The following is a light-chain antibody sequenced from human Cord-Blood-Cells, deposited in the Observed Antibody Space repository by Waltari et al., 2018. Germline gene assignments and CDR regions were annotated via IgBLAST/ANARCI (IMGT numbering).Light chain of an antibody. CDR2: EVS. CDR3: SSYAGSWV. CDR1: SSDAGGYNY. J-gene: IGLJ3*02. V-gene: IGLV2-8*01. Sequence: QSALTQPPSASGSPGQSVTISCTGTSSDAGGYNYVSWYQQHPGKAPKLMIYEVSKRPSGVPDRFSGSKSGNTASLTVSGLQAEDEADYYCSSYAGSWVFGGGTKLTVL.